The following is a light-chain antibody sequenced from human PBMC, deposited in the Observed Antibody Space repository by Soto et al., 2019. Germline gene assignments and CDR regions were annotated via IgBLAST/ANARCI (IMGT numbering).Light chain of an antibody. CDR3: QQYNNWWT. CDR2: GAS. J-gene: IGKJ1*01. CDR1: QSVSNN. Sequence: IVMTQSPATLSVSPGERATLSCRASQSVSNNLAWYQKKPGQAPRLLIYGASTRDTGIPARFSGSGSGTEFTLTISSLQSEDFAFYYCQQYNNWWTLGQGTRVDIK. V-gene: IGKV3-15*01.